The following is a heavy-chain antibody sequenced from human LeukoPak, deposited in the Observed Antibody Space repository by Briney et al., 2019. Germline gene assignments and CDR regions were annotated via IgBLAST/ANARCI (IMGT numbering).Heavy chain of an antibody. CDR2: ISAYNGNT. D-gene: IGHD3-3*01. V-gene: IGHV1-18*01. CDR3: ARGFSDDFWSGYPNWFDP. CDR1: GYTFTSYG. Sequence: ASVKDSCKASGYTFTSYGISWVRQAPGQGLEWMGWISAYNGNTNYAQKLQGRVTMTTDTSTSTAYMELRSLRSDDTAVYYCARGFSDDFWSGYPNWFDPWGQGTLVTVSS. J-gene: IGHJ5*02.